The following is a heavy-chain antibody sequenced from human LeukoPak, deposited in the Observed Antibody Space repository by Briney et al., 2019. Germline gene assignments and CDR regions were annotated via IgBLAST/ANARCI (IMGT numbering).Heavy chain of an antibody. Sequence: TGGSLRLFCAASGFTSTDYAMNWVRQATGEGLEWVSVLIGSSGSTNYADSVKGRFTISRDNSKNTVFLQMNSLRVEDTAIYYCAKGAYDYIEIAYFDSWGQGTLVTVSS. CDR1: GFTSTDYA. CDR2: LIGSSGST. J-gene: IGHJ4*02. V-gene: IGHV3-23*01. CDR3: AKGAYDYIEIAYFDS. D-gene: IGHD5-12*01.